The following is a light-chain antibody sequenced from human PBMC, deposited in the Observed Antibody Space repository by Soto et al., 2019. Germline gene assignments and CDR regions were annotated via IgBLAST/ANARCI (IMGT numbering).Light chain of an antibody. J-gene: IGKJ4*01. CDR1: QSVSSN. CDR3: QQYNNWPLALT. Sequence: EIVMTQSPATLSVSPGERDTLSCRASQSVSSNLAWYQQKPGQAPRLLIYGASTRATGIPARFSGSGSGTGFTLTISSLQSEDFAVYYCQQYNNWPLALTFGGGTKVDIK. V-gene: IGKV3-15*01. CDR2: GAS.